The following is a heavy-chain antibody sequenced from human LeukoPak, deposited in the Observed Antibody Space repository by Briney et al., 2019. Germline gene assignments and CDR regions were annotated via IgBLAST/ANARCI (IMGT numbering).Heavy chain of an antibody. CDR1: GGSFSGYY. J-gene: IGHJ4*02. V-gene: IGHV4-34*01. CDR3: ARGFSYYDSSGYYY. CDR2: INHSGST. Sequence: SETLSLTCAVYGGSFSGYYWSWIRQPPGKGPEWIGEINHSGSTNYNPSLKSRVTISVDTSKNQFSLKLSSVTAADTAVYYCARGFSYYDSSGYYYWGQGNLVTVSS. D-gene: IGHD3-22*01.